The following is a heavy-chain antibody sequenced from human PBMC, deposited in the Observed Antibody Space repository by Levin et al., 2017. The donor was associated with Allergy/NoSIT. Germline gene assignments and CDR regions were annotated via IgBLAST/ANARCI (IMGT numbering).Heavy chain of an antibody. J-gene: IGHJ4*02. Sequence: PGGSLRLSCTVSGGSISSYYWSWIRQPPGKGLEWIGYIYYSGSTNYNPSLKSRVTISVDTSKNQFSLKLSSVTAADTAVYYCARDGSGSIDYWGQGTLVTVSS. V-gene: IGHV4-59*01. CDR1: GGSISSYY. D-gene: IGHD3-10*01. CDR3: ARDGSGSIDY. CDR2: IYYSGST.